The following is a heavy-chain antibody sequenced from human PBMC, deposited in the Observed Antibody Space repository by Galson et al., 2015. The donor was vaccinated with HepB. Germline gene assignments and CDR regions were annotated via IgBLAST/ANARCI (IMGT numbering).Heavy chain of an antibody. V-gene: IGHV3-23*01. CDR2: IRGSGSDS. J-gene: IGHJ6*02. CDR1: GFTFSNYA. Sequence: SLRLSCAASGFTFSNYAMHWVRQAPGKGLQWVSSIRGSGSDSYYADSVKGRFTISRVNSENTLYLQMSSLRVEDTAVYYCAKMVFGDYPWGLDVWGRGTTVSVSS. D-gene: IGHD4-17*01. CDR3: AKMVFGDYPWGLDV.